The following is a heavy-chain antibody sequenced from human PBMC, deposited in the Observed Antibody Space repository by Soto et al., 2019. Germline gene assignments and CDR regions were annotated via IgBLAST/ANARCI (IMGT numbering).Heavy chain of an antibody. CDR3: ARDHHPRVPGAAKHSYYFDY. CDR1: RGTFSSYV. Sequence: SVKVSCNAPRGTFSSYVISWVRQAPGQGIAWMGGIIPIFGTANYAQKFQGRVTITADESTSTAYMELSRLRSEDTAVYYCARDHHPRVPGAAKHSYYFDYWGQGTLVTVSS. V-gene: IGHV1-69*13. CDR2: IIPIFGTA. D-gene: IGHD1-26*01. J-gene: IGHJ4*02.